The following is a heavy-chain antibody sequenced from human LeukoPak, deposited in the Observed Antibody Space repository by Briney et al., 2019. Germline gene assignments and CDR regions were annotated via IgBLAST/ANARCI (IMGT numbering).Heavy chain of an antibody. Sequence: TGGSLRLSCAASGFTVSSNYMSWVRQAPGKGLEWVSLIYSGGSTNYADSVKGRFTISGDNSKNTLYLQMNSLRAEDTAVYYCANARLWFGELSHEYYFDYWGQGTLVTVSS. D-gene: IGHD3-10*01. CDR1: GFTVSSNY. CDR3: ANARLWFGELSHEYYFDY. CDR2: IYSGGST. V-gene: IGHV3-66*01. J-gene: IGHJ4*02.